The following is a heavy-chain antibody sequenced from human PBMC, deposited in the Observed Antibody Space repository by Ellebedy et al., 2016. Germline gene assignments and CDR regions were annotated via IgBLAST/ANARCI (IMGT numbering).Heavy chain of an antibody. V-gene: IGHV3-13*01. J-gene: IGHJ5*02. D-gene: IGHD3-3*01. CDR1: GFTFSSYD. Sequence: GGSLRLSXAASGFTFSSYDMHWVRQATGKGLEWVSAIGTAGDTYYPGSVKGRFTISRDNSKNTLYLQMNSLRAEDTAVYYCAKDNTIFGVVANWFDPWGQGTLVTVSS. CDR2: IGTAGDT. CDR3: AKDNTIFGVVANWFDP.